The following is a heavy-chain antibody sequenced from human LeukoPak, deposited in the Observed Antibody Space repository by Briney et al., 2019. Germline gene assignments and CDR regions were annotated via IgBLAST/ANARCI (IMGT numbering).Heavy chain of an antibody. J-gene: IGHJ4*02. D-gene: IGHD6-13*01. CDR3: ARGIAAADHFDY. CDR2: ISAYNGNT. V-gene: IGHV1-18*01. CDR1: GYTFTSYG. Sequence: AAVKVSCKASGYTFTSYGISWVRQPPGQGLEWMGWISAYNGNTNYAQKLKGRVTMTTDTSTSTAYMELRSLRSDDTAVYYCARGIAAADHFDYWGQGTLVTVSS.